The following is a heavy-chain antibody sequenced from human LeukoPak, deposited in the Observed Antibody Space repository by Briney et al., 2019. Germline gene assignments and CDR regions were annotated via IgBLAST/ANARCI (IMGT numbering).Heavy chain of an antibody. CDR1: GFTFSSYA. CDR2: ISYDGSNK. Sequence: GGSLRLSCAASGFTFSSYAMHWVRQAPGKGLEWVAVISYDGSNKYYADSVKGRFTISRDNSKNTLYLQMNSLRAEDTAVYYCARVGWGSGYYIDYWGQGTLVTVSS. CDR3: ARVGWGSGYYIDY. V-gene: IGHV3-30-3*01. J-gene: IGHJ4*02. D-gene: IGHD3-22*01.